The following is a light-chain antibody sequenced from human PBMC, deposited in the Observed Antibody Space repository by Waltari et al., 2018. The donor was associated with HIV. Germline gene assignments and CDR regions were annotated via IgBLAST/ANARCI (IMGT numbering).Light chain of an antibody. CDR3: QQYNTCSFT. CDR1: HDIKSC. J-gene: IGKJ3*01. Sequence: DIQMIQSPSNLSASVGDAVTINCLASHDIKSCHAWYQNKPRHAPKLLIYKASTLESGVSSRFSGAGSGTNFTFTIASLQVDDIATYYCQQYNTCSFTFGPGTTV. CDR2: KAS. V-gene: IGKV1-5*03.